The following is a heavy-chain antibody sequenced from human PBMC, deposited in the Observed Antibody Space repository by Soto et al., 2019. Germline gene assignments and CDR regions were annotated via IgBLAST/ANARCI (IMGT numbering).Heavy chain of an antibody. D-gene: IGHD3-16*01. CDR3: EGDHWGPGRF. CDR1: GFTFRHFW. CDR2: MDGRGNEI. Sequence: EMPLVESGGGLVQPGGSLRLSCVASGFTFRHFWMSWVRQAPGKGLEWVANMDGRGNEIYYVDSVRGRFTISRDNARNSLYLQMRRLRVEGTVVYDCEGDHWGPGRFRGQGTLVTVSS. V-gene: IGHV3-7*04. J-gene: IGHJ4*02.